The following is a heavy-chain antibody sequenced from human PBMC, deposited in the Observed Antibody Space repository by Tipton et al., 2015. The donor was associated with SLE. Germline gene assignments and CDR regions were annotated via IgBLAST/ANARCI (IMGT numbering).Heavy chain of an antibody. Sequence: TLSLTCTVSGVAIIPYYWTWIRQRPGKGREWIGSIFHSASPNYSPSFKTRVALAADTSKNQFSLKLSSVTAADTAVYFCARENRGYNYGEKGYYYYMDVWGKGTTVTVSS. CDR2: IFHSASP. J-gene: IGHJ6*03. CDR1: GVAIIPYY. D-gene: IGHD5-18*01. V-gene: IGHV4-59*12. CDR3: ARENRGYNYGEKGYYYYMDV.